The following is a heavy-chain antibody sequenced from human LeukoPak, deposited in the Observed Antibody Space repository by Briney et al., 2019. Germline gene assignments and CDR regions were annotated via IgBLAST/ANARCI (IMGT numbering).Heavy chain of an antibody. J-gene: IGHJ4*02. D-gene: IGHD1-26*01. CDR1: GFTFSSYW. CDR3: ARNSGSNRPVDC. Sequence: GGSLRLSCAASGFTFSSYWMHWVRQAPGKGLVWISGINTDGSTTSYADSVKGRFTISRDNADNTLYLQMNSLRAEDTAVYYCARNSGSNRPVDCWGQGTLVAVSS. CDR2: INTDGSTT. V-gene: IGHV3-74*01.